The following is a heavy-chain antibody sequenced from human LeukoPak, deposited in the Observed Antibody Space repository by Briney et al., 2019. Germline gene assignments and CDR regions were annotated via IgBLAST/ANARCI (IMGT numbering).Heavy chain of an antibody. D-gene: IGHD6-13*01. V-gene: IGHV3-48*03. J-gene: IGHJ4*02. CDR1: GFTFSSYE. Sequence: PGGSLRLSCAASGFTFSSYEMNWVRQAPGKGLEWVSSISRSATTIYYADSVKGRFTISRDNAKNSLYLQMNSLRAEDTAVYFCARVGALSSSWLLYWGQGTLVTVS. CDR2: ISRSATTI. CDR3: ARVGALSSSWLLY.